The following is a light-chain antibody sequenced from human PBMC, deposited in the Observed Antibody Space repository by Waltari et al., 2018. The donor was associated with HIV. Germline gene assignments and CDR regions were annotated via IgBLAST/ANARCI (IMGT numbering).Light chain of an antibody. CDR3: GTWDTSLDAGV. Sequence: SVLTQPPSVSAAPGQKVTISCSGSSSNIGNHYVSWFQQLPGAAPRFRIYDNNQLPAGVPARFSGSRSGTSATLGVSGLQPGDEAEYYCGTWDTSLDAGVFGGGTKLTVL. J-gene: IGLJ3*02. V-gene: IGLV1-51*01. CDR1: SSNIGNHY. CDR2: DNN.